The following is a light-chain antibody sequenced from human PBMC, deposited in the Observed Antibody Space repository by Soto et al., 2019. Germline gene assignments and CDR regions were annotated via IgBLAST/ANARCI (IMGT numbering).Light chain of an antibody. CDR3: SSYSSSTTLVV. V-gene: IGLV2-14*01. CDR1: SSDVGGYSY. Sequence: QSALTQPASVSGSPGQSTTISCTGTSSDVGGYSYVSWYQQHPGKAPKLMIYDVSNRPSGVSNRFSGSKSGNTASLTISGFQAEDEADYYCSSYSSSTTLVVFGGGSKLTVL. CDR2: DVS. J-gene: IGLJ2*01.